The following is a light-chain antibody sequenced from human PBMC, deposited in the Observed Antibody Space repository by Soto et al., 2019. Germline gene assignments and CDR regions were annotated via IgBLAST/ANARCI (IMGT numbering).Light chain of an antibody. CDR3: SSYTSISVLDV. CDR2: EVY. Sequence: QSVLTQPASVSGSPGQSITISCTGTRTDVGGFNHVSWYQQHPGKAPKVIIYEVYNRPSGVSSRFSGSKSGNTASLTISGLQAEDEADYYCSSYTSISVLDVFGTGTKVT. CDR1: RTDVGGFNH. J-gene: IGLJ1*01. V-gene: IGLV2-14*01.